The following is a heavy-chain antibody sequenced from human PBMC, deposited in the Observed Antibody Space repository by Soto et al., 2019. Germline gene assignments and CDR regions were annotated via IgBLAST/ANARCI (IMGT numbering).Heavy chain of an antibody. CDR3: ARGYCSSTSCYVRGENWFDP. D-gene: IGHD2-2*01. V-gene: IGHV1-18*01. Sequence: QVQLVQSGAEVKKPGASVKVSCKASGYTFTSYGIGWVRQAPGQGLEWMGWISAYNGNTNYAQKLQGRVTMTTDTSTSTAYMELRSLRSDATAVYYCARGYCSSTSCYVRGENWFDPWGQGTLVTVSS. J-gene: IGHJ5*02. CDR2: ISAYNGNT. CDR1: GYTFTSYG.